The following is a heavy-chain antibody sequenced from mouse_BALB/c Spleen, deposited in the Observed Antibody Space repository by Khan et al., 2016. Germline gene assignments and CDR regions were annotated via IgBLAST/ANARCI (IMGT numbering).Heavy chain of an antibody. D-gene: IGHD1-2*01. Sequence: QIQLQQSGAELVRPGNSVKVSCKASGYAFTNYLIEWIKQRPGQGLEWIGVINPGSGGTNYNEKFKDMATLTADKSSSTAYMQLSSLTSDDSAVYFCARSYYGYGFAYWGQGTLVTVSA. CDR1: GYAFTNYL. V-gene: IGHV1-54*01. J-gene: IGHJ3*01. CDR3: ARSYYGYGFAY. CDR2: INPGSGGT.